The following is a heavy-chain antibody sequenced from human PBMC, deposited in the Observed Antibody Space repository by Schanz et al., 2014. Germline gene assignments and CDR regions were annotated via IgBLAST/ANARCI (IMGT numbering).Heavy chain of an antibody. CDR3: ARDLAFGGVYDRHSDS. V-gene: IGHV3-30*02. CDR1: GFTFRSYG. J-gene: IGHJ4*02. D-gene: IGHD3-16*01. Sequence: QVHLVESGGGLVKPGGSLRLSCVASGFTFRSYGMHWVRQAPGKGLEWVTFIRFDGSDKYYADSVKGRFSVSRDNSKNTLSLQMNSLRVEDTAVYYCARDLAFGGVYDRHSDSWGQGTLVTVSS. CDR2: IRFDGSDK.